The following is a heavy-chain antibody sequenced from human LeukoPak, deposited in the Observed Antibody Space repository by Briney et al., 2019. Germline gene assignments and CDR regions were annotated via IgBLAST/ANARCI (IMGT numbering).Heavy chain of an antibody. J-gene: IGHJ4*02. CDR2: ISSSSSYI. Sequence: GGSLRLSCAASGFTFSSYSMNWVRQAPGKGLEWVSSISSSSSYIYYADSVKGRFTISRDNAKNSLYLQMNSLGAEDTAVYYCARDADYYDSSGYSYYLDYWGQGTLVTVSS. D-gene: IGHD3-22*01. CDR3: ARDADYYDSSGYSYYLDY. V-gene: IGHV3-21*01. CDR1: GFTFSSYS.